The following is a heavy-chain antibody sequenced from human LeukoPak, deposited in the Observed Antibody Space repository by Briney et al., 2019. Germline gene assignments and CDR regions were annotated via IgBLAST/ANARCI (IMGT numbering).Heavy chain of an antibody. CDR2: IYTSGST. CDR1: GGSISSYY. J-gene: IGHJ2*01. V-gene: IGHV4-4*07. CDR3: ARDRIDVLCWYFDL. Sequence: SETLSLTCTVSGGSISSYYWSWIRQPAGKGLEWIGRIYTSGSTNYNPSLKSRVTMSVDTSKNQFSLKLSSVTAADTAVYYCARDRIDVLCWYFDLWGRGTLVTVSS. D-gene: IGHD3-16*01.